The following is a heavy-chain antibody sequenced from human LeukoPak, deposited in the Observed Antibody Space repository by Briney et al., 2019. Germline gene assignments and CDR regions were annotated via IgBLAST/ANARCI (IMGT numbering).Heavy chain of an antibody. CDR1: GGSISSGSYY. D-gene: IGHD3-3*01. Sequence: PSQALSLTCTVSGGSISSGSYYWSWIRQPAGKGLEWIGRIYTSGSTNYNPSLKSRVTMSVDTSKNQFSLKLSSVAAADTAVYYCARGADFWSGREDDWGQGTLVTVSS. CDR3: ARGADFWSGREDD. V-gene: IGHV4-61*02. CDR2: IYTSGST. J-gene: IGHJ4*02.